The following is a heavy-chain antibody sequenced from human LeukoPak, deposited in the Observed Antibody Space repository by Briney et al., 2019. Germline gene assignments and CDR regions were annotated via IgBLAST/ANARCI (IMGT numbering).Heavy chain of an antibody. CDR1: GGSISSYY. Sequence: PSETLSLTCTVSGGSISSYYWSWIRQPPGKGLEWIGYIYYSGSTNYNPSLKSRVTISVDTSKNQFSLKLSSVTAADTAVYYCARGAFTIFGGYYFDYWGQGTLVTVSS. CDR2: IYYSGST. D-gene: IGHD3-3*01. J-gene: IGHJ4*02. V-gene: IGHV4-59*01. CDR3: ARGAFTIFGGYYFDY.